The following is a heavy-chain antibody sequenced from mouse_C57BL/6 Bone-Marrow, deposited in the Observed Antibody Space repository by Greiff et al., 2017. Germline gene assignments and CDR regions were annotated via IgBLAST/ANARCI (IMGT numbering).Heavy chain of an antibody. Sequence: EVQLVESEGGLVQPGSSMKLSCTASGFTFSDYYMAWVRQVPEKGLEWVANINYDGSSTYYLDSLKSRFIISRDNAKNILYLQMSSLKSEDTATYYCARDHYGAMDYWGQGTSVTVSS. V-gene: IGHV5-16*01. D-gene: IGHD1-1*02. CDR2: INYDGSST. CDR1: GFTFSDYY. J-gene: IGHJ4*01. CDR3: ARDHYGAMDY.